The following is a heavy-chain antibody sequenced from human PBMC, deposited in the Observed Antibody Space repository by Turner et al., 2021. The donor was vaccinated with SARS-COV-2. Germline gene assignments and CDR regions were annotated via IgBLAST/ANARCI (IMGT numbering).Heavy chain of an antibody. CDR1: GGSISSSRYY. CDR2: MYYSGST. D-gene: IGHD3-3*01. Sequence: QLQLQESGPGLVKPSETLSLTCTVSGGSISSSRYYWGWIRQPPGKGLEWIGSMYYSGSTCFNPSLKSRVTIAVDTSKNQFSLKLSSVTAADTAVYYCAREDYDFWSGYYRGWFDPWGQGTLVTVSS. V-gene: IGHV4-39*02. J-gene: IGHJ5*02. CDR3: AREDYDFWSGYYRGWFDP.